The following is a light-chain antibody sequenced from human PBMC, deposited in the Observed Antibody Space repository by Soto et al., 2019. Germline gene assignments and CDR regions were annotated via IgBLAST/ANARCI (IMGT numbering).Light chain of an antibody. V-gene: IGLV1-47*01. CDR1: SSNIGSSY. Sequence: QSVLTQSPSASGTPGQRVTISCSGSSSNIGSSYVYWYQHFPGTAPKLLMYRNDQRPSGVPDRFSGSKSGTSASLAISGRRPEDEADYYCVAWDDSLSGWVFGGGTKLTVL. CDR3: VAWDDSLSGWV. J-gene: IGLJ3*02. CDR2: RND.